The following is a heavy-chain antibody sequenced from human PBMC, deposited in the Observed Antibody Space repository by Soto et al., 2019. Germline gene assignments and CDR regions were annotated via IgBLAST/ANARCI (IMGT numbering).Heavy chain of an antibody. CDR2: ISAYNGNT. D-gene: IGHD6-19*01. CDR1: GYTFTSYG. CDR3: ARDIAGVSGWYNDEY. Sequence: ASVKVSCKASGYTFTSYGISWVRQAPGQGLEWMGWISAYNGNTNYAQKLQGRVTMTTDTSTSTAYMELRSLRSDDTAVYYCARDIAGVSGWYNDEYWGQRTLVTVSS. V-gene: IGHV1-18*01. J-gene: IGHJ4*02.